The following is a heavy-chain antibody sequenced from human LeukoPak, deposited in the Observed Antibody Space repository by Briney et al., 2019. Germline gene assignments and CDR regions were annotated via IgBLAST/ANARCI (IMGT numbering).Heavy chain of an antibody. CDR1: GFTFSSYG. J-gene: IGHJ4*02. V-gene: IGHV3-33*01. CDR2: IWYDGSNK. D-gene: IGHD2-2*02. Sequence: GSLRLSCAASGFTFSSYGMHWVRQAPGKGLEWVAVIWYDGSNKYYADSVKGRFTISRDNSKNTLYLQMNSLRAEDTAVYYCAREACSSTSCYNYFDYWGQGTLVTVSS. CDR3: AREACSSTSCYNYFDY.